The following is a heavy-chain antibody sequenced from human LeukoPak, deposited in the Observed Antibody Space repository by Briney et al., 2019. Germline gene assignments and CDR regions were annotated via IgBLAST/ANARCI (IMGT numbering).Heavy chain of an antibody. CDR1: GGSISSYY. J-gene: IGHJ6*03. D-gene: IGHD1-1*01. CDR2: IYYSGST. V-gene: IGHV4-59*01. Sequence: KPSETLSLTXTVSGGSISSYYWSWIRQPPGKGLEWIGYIYYSGSTNYNPSLKSRVTISVDTSKNQFSLKLSSVTAADTAVYYCARVPGRRNYYYYYMDVWGKGTTVTVSS. CDR3: ARVPGRRNYYYYYMDV.